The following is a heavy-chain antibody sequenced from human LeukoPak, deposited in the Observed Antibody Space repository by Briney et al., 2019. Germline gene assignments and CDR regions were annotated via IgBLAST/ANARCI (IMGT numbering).Heavy chain of an antibody. CDR2: IIPLLGIA. D-gene: IGHD2-2*01. Sequence: ASVKISCTASVGSFSSYAISWVRQAPGQRLEWMGGIIPLLGIANYAQKFQGRVTITATKATSTAYMELSSLRSEDTAVYYCARAVVPAAIFDYWGQGNPVTVSS. CDR3: ARAVVPAAIFDY. CDR1: VGSFSSYA. V-gene: IGHV1-69*10. J-gene: IGHJ4*02.